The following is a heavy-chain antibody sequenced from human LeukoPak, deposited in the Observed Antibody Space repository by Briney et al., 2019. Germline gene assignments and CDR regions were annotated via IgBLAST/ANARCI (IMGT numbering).Heavy chain of an antibody. Sequence: GGSLRLSCAASGFTFDNYAMSWVRQAPGKGLECVSAIAVSAVSTYSAVSVRGRFTISRDNSKSTLYLQMNSLRAEDTAIYYCAKSLVGVPRGFDPWGQGTLVTVSS. V-gene: IGHV3-23*01. CDR3: AKSLVGVPRGFDP. CDR2: IAVSAVST. D-gene: IGHD2-8*01. CDR1: GFTFDNYA. J-gene: IGHJ5*02.